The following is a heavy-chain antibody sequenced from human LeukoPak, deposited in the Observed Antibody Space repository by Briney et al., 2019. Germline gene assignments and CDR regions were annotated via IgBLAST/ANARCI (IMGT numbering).Heavy chain of an antibody. J-gene: IGHJ4*02. D-gene: IGHD2-2*01. Sequence: GRSLRLSCAASGFTFSSYGMHWVRQAPGKGLEWVAVISYDGSNKYYADSVKGRFTISRDNSKNTLYLQMNSLRAEDTAVYYCAKFLPAEGNDYWGQGTLVTVSP. CDR1: GFTFSSYG. CDR3: AKFLPAEGNDY. CDR2: ISYDGSNK. V-gene: IGHV3-30*18.